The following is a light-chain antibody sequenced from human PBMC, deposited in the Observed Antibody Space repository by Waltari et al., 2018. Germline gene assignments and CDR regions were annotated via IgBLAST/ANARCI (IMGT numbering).Light chain of an antibody. Sequence: SIILTPPPSLSVAPGQTARIACGGNNIGTYSVHWYQQKPAQAPILVIYDDNDRPSGIPERFSGSTSGNTATLTIRRVDPGDEAAYYCQVWDNFIDHPVFGGGTKLTVL. V-gene: IGLV3-21*02. CDR3: QVWDNFIDHPV. J-gene: IGLJ2*01. CDR1: NIGTYS. CDR2: DDN.